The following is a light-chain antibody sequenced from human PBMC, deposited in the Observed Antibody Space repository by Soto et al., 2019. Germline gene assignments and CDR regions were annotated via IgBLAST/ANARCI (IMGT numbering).Light chain of an antibody. Sequence: DIQMTQSPSCLSAAVVDRFTITFLASQSISSYLHWYQQKPGKAPKLLIYAASNLQSGVPSRFSASGSGTDFTLTLNTLHPENFANDNCEPGHGTPRTCAQGTKVDIK. CDR2: AAS. V-gene: IGKV1-39*01. CDR3: EPGHGTPRT. J-gene: IGKJ1*01. CDR1: QSISSY.